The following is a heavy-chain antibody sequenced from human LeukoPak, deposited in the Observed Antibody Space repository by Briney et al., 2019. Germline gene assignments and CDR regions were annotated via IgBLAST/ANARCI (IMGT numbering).Heavy chain of an antibody. D-gene: IGHD2/OR15-2a*01. J-gene: IGHJ4*02. CDR3: ATDSMMDYYFDY. CDR1: GNTLTELF. V-gene: IGHV1-24*01. CDR2: FDPEDGET. Sequence: ASVKGSCKVSGNTLTELFIHWVRQAPGKGLEWMGGFDPEDGETIYAQKFQGRVTMTEDTSTDTAYMELSSLRSEDTAVYYCATDSMMDYYFDYWGQGTLVAVSS.